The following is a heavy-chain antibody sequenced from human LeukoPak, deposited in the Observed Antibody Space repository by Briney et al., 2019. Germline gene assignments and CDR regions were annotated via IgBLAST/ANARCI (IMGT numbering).Heavy chain of an antibody. CDR2: IYYSGST. Sequence: SETLSLTCTVSGGSISSSSYYWGWIRQPPGKGLEWIGSIYYSGSTYYNPSLKSRVTISVDTSKNQFSLKVTSVTAADTAVYYCAKRQGPKSGSYDYFDPWGQGTLVTVSS. D-gene: IGHD1-26*01. CDR3: AKRQGPKSGSYDYFDP. J-gene: IGHJ5*02. CDR1: GGSISSSSYY. V-gene: IGHV4-39*07.